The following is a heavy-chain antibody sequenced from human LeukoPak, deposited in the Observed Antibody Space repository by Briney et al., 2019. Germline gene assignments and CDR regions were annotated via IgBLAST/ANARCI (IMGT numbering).Heavy chain of an antibody. V-gene: IGHV4-39*07. CDR2: IYYSGST. J-gene: IGHJ4*02. D-gene: IGHD3-16*01. Sequence: SETLSLTCTVSGGSISSSSYYWGWIRQPPGKGLEWIGSIYYSGSTYYNPSLKSRVTISVDTSKNQFSLKLSSVTAADTAVYYCARDVPGGRNDYWGQGTLVTVSS. CDR3: ARDVPGGRNDY. CDR1: GGSISSSSYY.